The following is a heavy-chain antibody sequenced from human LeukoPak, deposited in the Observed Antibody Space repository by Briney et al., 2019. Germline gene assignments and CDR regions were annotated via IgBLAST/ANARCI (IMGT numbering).Heavy chain of an antibody. Sequence: PGGSLRLSCAASGFTFSSYGMHWVRQAPGKGLEWVAFIRYDGSNKYYADSVKGRFTISRDNSKNTLYLQMNSLRAEDKAVYYCATAGGDEAAPTVPYYYMDVWGKGTTVTVSS. CDR3: ATAGGDEAAPTVPYYYMDV. J-gene: IGHJ6*03. D-gene: IGHD2-21*01. CDR2: IRYDGSNK. V-gene: IGHV3-30*02. CDR1: GFTFSSYG.